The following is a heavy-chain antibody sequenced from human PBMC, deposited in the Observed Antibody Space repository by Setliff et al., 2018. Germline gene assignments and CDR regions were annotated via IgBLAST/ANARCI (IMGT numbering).Heavy chain of an antibody. D-gene: IGHD4-4*01. CDR3: ARDPRDVYRRGGDC. Sequence: ASVKVSCKASGGTFSSYAISWVRQAPGQGLEWMGGIIATVGGVSYAQKFQGRVTITADESTTTVYMELSSLTSEDTAMYYCARDPRDVYRRGGDCWGPGTLVTVSS. J-gene: IGHJ4*02. CDR1: GGTFSSYA. V-gene: IGHV1-69*13. CDR2: IIATVGGV.